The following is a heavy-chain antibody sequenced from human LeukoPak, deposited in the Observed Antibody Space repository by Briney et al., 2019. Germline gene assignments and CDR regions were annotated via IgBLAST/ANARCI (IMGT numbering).Heavy chain of an antibody. V-gene: IGHV5-51*01. J-gene: IGHJ4*02. CDR3: ARHGEVPAASPRSFDY. D-gene: IGHD2-2*01. CDR2: IYPGDSDT. Sequence: GESLKISCKGSGYSFTSYWIGWVRQMPGKGLEWMGIIYPGDSDTRYSPSFQGQVTTSADKSISTAYLQWSSLKASDTAMYYCARHGEVPAASPRSFDYWGQGTLVTVSS. CDR1: GYSFTSYW.